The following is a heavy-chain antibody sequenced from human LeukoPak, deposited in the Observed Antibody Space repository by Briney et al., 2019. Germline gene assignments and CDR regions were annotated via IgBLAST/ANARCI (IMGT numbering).Heavy chain of an antibody. CDR1: GFTFSNYA. D-gene: IGHD3-10*01. V-gene: IGHV3-30*04. CDR3: AKDHGSLGSQLN. J-gene: IGHJ4*02. Sequence: GGSLRLSCAPSGFTFSNYAMHWVGQAPGKRLEWVAVISYAGSNEHYADSVKGRFTISRDNSKNTLFLQMSSLRAEDTAVYYCAKDHGSLGSQLNWGQGTLVIVSS. CDR2: ISYAGSNE.